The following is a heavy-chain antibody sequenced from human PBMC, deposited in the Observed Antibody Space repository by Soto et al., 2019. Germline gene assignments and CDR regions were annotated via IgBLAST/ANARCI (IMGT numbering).Heavy chain of an antibody. CDR1: GGTFSSYA. V-gene: IGHV1-69*12. CDR3: ARDRGYCSGGSCRFDY. J-gene: IGHJ4*02. D-gene: IGHD2-15*01. Sequence: QVQLVQSGAEVKKPGSSVKVSCKASGGTFSSYAISWVRQAPGQGLEWMGGIIPIFGTANYAQKFQGRVTITADESTSXAYRELSSLRSEDTAVYYCARDRGYCSGGSCRFDYWGQGTLVTVSS. CDR2: IIPIFGTA.